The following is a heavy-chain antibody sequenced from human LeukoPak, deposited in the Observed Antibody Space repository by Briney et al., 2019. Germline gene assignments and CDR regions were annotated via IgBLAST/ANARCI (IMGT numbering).Heavy chain of an antibody. Sequence: GGSLRLSCGASGFTFTSHWMSWVRQALGKGLEWVANIKQDGNEKYYVESVKGRFIISRDNAKNSLYLQMNSLRAEDTAVYYCARGFYDGVNWFDPWGQGTLVTVSS. CDR1: GFTFTSHW. J-gene: IGHJ5*02. CDR3: ARGFYDGVNWFDP. CDR2: IKQDGNEK. D-gene: IGHD5/OR15-5a*01. V-gene: IGHV3-7*01.